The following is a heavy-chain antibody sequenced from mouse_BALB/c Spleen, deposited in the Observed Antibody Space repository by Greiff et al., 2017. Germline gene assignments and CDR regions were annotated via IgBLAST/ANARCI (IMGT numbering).Heavy chain of an antibody. V-gene: IGHV3-6*02. CDR2: ISYDGSN. CDR3: ARGPSTVVAYYYAMDY. D-gene: IGHD1-1*01. Sequence: EVQLVESGPGLVKPSQSLSLTCSVTGYSITSGYYWNWIRQFPGNKLEWMGYISYDGSNNYNPSLKNRISITRDTSKNQFFLKLNSVTTEDTATYYCARGPSTVVAYYYAMDYWGQGTSGTVSS. J-gene: IGHJ4*01. CDR1: GYSITSGYY.